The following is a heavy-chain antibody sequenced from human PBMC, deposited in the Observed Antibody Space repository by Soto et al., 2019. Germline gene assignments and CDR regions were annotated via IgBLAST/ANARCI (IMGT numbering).Heavy chain of an antibody. V-gene: IGHV3-23*01. J-gene: IGHJ6*02. D-gene: IGHD3-22*01. CDR1: VLTFSSYA. Sequence: PGGCLRLSGAAGVLTFSSYAMSWVRQAPGKGLEWVSSISGSGGSTYYADSVKGRFTISRDNSKNTLYLQMNSLRAEDTAVYYCARDEGRVVNPSASGMDVWGQGTTVTVSS. CDR2: ISGSGGST. CDR3: ARDEGRVVNPSASGMDV.